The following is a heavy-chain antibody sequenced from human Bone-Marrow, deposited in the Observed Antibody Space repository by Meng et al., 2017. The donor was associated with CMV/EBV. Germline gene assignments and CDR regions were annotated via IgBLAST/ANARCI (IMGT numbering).Heavy chain of an antibody. CDR2: ISSSSSYI. D-gene: IGHD2-2*01. J-gene: IGHJ3*02. CDR1: GFTFSSYW. Sequence: GESLKISCAASGFTFSSYWMSWVRQAPGKGLEWVSSISSSSSYIYYADSVKGRFTISRDNAKNSLYLQMNSLRAEDTAVYYCARDCSSTSCCIWGQGTMVTVSS. V-gene: IGHV3-21*01. CDR3: ARDCSSTSCCI.